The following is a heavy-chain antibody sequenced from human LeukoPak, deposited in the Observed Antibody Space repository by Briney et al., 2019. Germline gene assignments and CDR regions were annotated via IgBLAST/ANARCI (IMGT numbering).Heavy chain of an antibody. CDR1: GFTFTKYG. J-gene: IGHJ4*02. D-gene: IGHD5-18*01. CDR2: FSGGGDST. CDR3: ARYIYGWYFDY. Sequence: GGSLRLSCAASGFTFTKYGMSWVSQAPGKRLEWVSDFSGGGDSTHYADSVKGRFTISRDTAKNTLYLQMNSLRVEDTAVYYCARYIYGWYFDYWGQGTLVTVSS. V-gene: IGHV3-23*01.